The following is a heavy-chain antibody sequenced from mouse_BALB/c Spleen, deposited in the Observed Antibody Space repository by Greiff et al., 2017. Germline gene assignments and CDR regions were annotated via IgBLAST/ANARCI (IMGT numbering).Heavy chain of an antibody. Sequence: DVQLQESGGGLVQPGGSLRLSCATSGFTFTDYYMSWVRQPPGKALEWLGFIRNKANGYTTEYSASVKGRFTISRDNSQSILYLQMNTLRAEDSATYYCARGAAWFAYWGQGTLVTVSA. J-gene: IGHJ3*01. CDR2: IRNKANGYTT. CDR3: ARGAAWFAY. CDR1: GFTFTDYY. V-gene: IGHV7-3*02.